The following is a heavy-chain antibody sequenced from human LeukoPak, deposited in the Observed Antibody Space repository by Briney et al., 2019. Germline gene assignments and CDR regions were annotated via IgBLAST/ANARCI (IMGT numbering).Heavy chain of an antibody. CDR1: GFTFSSYA. CDR2: ISSSGIST. V-gene: IGHV3-23*01. CDR3: ARDDPYSGSYFDY. D-gene: IGHD1-26*01. J-gene: IGHJ4*02. Sequence: GGSLRLSCAASGFTFSSYAMNWVRQAPGKGLEWVSAISSSGISTYYADSVKGRFTISRDNSKNTLYLQMNSLRAEDTAVYYCARDDPYSGSYFDYWGQGTLVTVSS.